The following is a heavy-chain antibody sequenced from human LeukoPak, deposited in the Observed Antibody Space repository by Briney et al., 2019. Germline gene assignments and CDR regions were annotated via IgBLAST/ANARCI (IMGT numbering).Heavy chain of an antibody. V-gene: IGHV1-69*05. J-gene: IGHJ5*02. D-gene: IGHD2-2*01. CDR1: GGTFISYA. CDR3: ARGYCSSTSCYHWFDP. Sequence: ASVKVSCKASGGTFISYAISWVRQAPGQGLEWMGGIIPIFGTANYAQKFQGRVTITTDESTSTAYMELSSLRSGDTAVYYCARGYCSSTSCYHWFDPWGQGTLVTVSS. CDR2: IIPIFGTA.